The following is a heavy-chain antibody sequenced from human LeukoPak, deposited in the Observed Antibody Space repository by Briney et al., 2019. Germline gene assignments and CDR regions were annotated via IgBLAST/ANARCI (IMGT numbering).Heavy chain of an antibody. Sequence: GASVKVSCKASGGTFSSYAISWVRQAPGQGLEWMGRIIPILGIANYAQKFQGRVTITADKSTSTAYMELSSLRSEDTAVYYCAKDSSSWPLYDYGMDVWGQGTTVTVSS. V-gene: IGHV1-69*04. D-gene: IGHD6-13*01. CDR2: IIPILGIA. J-gene: IGHJ6*02. CDR3: AKDSSSWPLYDYGMDV. CDR1: GGTFSSYA.